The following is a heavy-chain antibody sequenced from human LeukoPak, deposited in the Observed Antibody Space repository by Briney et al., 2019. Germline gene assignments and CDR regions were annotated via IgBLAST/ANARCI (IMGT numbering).Heavy chain of an antibody. D-gene: IGHD6-13*01. J-gene: IGHJ5*02. CDR1: GYTFTSYG. CDR3: ARDLGSSPSGWFDP. CDR2: IIPIFGTA. Sequence: ASVKVSCKASGYTFTSYGISWVRQAPGQGLEWMGGIIPIFGTANYAQKFQGRVTITADESTSTAYMELSSLRSEDTAVYYCARDLGSSPSGWFDPWGQGTLVTVSS. V-gene: IGHV1-69*13.